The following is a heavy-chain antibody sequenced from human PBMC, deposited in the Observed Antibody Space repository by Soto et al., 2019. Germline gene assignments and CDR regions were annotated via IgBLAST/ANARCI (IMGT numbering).Heavy chain of an antibody. V-gene: IGHV4-4*02. CDR1: GGSISSSNW. D-gene: IGHD6-13*01. CDR3: ARVPDGCSWSPFDY. Sequence: QVQLQESGPGLVKPSGTLSLTCAVSGGSISSSNWWSWVRQPPGKGLEWIGEIYHSGSTNYNPSLKSRVTISVDKATNQFSLTLSSVPPADPAVYYCARVPDGCSWSPFDYWGQGTLVTVSS. CDR2: IYHSGST. J-gene: IGHJ4*02.